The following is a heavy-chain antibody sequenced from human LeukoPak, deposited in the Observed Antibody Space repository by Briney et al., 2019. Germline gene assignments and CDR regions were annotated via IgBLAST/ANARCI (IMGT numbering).Heavy chain of an antibody. CDR1: GGSISSSSYY. V-gene: IGHV4-39*01. Sequence: PTETLSLTCTVSGGSISSSSYYWGWIRQPPGKGLEWIGSIYYSGGTYYNPSLKSRVTISVDTSKNQFSLKLSSVTAADTAVYYCARHRDGYNLDYWGQGTLVTVSS. CDR3: ARHRDGYNLDY. CDR2: IYYSGGT. D-gene: IGHD5-24*01. J-gene: IGHJ4*02.